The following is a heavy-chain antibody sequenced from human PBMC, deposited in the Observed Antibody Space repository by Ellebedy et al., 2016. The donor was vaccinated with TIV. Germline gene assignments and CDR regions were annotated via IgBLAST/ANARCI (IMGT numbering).Heavy chain of an antibody. Sequence: PGGSLRLSCAASGFTFSSYAMHWVRQAPGKGLEWVAVIWFDGSNKYYADSVKGRFSISRDNSNNTLYLQMNSLRAEDTAVYYCARGHLGLVRGLIIPYGLDVWGQGTTVTVSS. CDR2: IWFDGSNK. V-gene: IGHV3-33*01. CDR3: ARGHLGLVRGLIIPYGLDV. CDR1: GFTFSSYA. J-gene: IGHJ6*02. D-gene: IGHD3-10*01.